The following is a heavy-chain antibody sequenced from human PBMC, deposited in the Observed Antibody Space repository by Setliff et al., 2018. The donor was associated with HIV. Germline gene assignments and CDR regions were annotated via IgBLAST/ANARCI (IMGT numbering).Heavy chain of an antibody. D-gene: IGHD3-22*01. Sequence: PGGSLRLSCAASGFSFRNAWMSWVRQAPGKGLEWVGRIKSNTDGGTTDYAAPVKGRFTISRDDSENTLYLQMNSLKTEDTAVYYCIWSGSSGLYYFDHWGQGTLVTVSS. CDR2: IKSNTDGGTT. J-gene: IGHJ4*02. CDR1: GFSFRNAW. V-gene: IGHV3-15*01. CDR3: IWSGSSGLYYFDH.